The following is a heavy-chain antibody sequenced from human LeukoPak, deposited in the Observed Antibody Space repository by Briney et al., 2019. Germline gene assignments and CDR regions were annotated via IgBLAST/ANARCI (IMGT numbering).Heavy chain of an antibody. D-gene: IGHD2-15*01. CDR3: ARAPVVGLGNNRFDP. J-gene: IGHJ5*02. Sequence: SETLSLTCTVSGGSIRSYYWSWIRQPPGKGLEWIGYIYYSGSTNYNPSLKSRVTISVDTSKNQFSLKLRSVTAADTAVYYCARAPVVGLGNNRFDPWGQGTLVTLSS. V-gene: IGHV4-59*08. CDR2: IYYSGST. CDR1: GGSIRSYY.